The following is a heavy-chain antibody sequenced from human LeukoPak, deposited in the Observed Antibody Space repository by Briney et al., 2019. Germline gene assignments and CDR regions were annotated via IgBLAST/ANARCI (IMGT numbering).Heavy chain of an antibody. D-gene: IGHD6-13*01. CDR3: ARVTGYRIEDYFDY. J-gene: IGHJ4*02. CDR1: GYSISNGYY. V-gene: IGHV4-59*01. CDR2: IYYSGST. Sequence: SETLSLTCTVSGYSISNGYYWSWIRPPPGKGLEWIGYIYYSGSTNYNPSLKSRVTISVETSKNEFSLKLRSVTAADTAVYYCARVTGYRIEDYFDYWGQGTLVTVSS.